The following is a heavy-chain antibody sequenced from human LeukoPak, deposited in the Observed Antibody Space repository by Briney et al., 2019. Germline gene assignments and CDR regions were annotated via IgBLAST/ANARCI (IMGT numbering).Heavy chain of an antibody. Sequence: SETLSLTCTVSGGSISSYYWSWIRQPPGKGLEWIGYIYTSGSTNYTPSLKSRVTISVDTSKNQFSLKLSSVTAADTAVYYCARGGPYDFWSGYQGFDYWGQGTLVTVSS. V-gene: IGHV4-4*09. D-gene: IGHD3-3*01. J-gene: IGHJ4*02. CDR1: GGSISSYY. CDR2: IYTSGST. CDR3: ARGGPYDFWSGYQGFDY.